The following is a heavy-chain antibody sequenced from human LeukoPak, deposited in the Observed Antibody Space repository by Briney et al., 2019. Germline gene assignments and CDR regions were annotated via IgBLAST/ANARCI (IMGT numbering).Heavy chain of an antibody. J-gene: IGHJ4*02. CDR3: ARGRASSSSYFDY. D-gene: IGHD6-6*01. V-gene: IGHV4-34*01. CDR1: GGYFSGYY. CDR2: INHSGST. Sequence: PSETLSLTCAVYGGYFSGYYWSWIRQPPGKGLEWIGEINHSGSTNYNPSLKSRVTIPVDTSKNQFSMKLSSVTVADTAVYYCARGRASSSSYFDYWGQGTLVNVSS.